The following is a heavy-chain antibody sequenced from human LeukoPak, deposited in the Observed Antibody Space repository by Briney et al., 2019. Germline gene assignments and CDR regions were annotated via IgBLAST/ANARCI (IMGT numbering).Heavy chain of an antibody. CDR1: GFTFNSYN. D-gene: IGHD1-26*01. CDR2: ISSDSSTI. J-gene: IGHJ4*02. CDR3: ARAHSGSPRGVFDY. Sequence: PGGSLRLSCAASGFTFNSYNMNWVRQAPGKGLEWVSYISSDSSTIFYADSVKGRFTISRDNSKNTLYLQMNSLRAEDTAVYYCARAHSGSPRGVFDYWGQGTLVTVSS. V-gene: IGHV3-48*01.